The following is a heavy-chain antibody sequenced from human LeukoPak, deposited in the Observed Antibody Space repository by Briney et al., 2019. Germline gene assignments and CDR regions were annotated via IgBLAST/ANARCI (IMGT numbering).Heavy chain of an antibody. D-gene: IGHD3-22*01. J-gene: IGHJ4*02. V-gene: IGHV3-23*01. CDR1: GFTFTSYA. Sequence: GGSLRLSCAASGFTFTSYAMSWVRQAPGKGLEWVSAISGSGGSTYYADSVKGRFTISRDNSKNTLYLQMNSLRAEDTAVYYCAKARNYYDSSGNDYWGQGTLVTVSS. CDR3: AKARNYYDSSGNDY. CDR2: ISGSGGST.